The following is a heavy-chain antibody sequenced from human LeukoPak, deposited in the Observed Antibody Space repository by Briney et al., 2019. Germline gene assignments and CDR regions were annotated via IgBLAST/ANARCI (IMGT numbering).Heavy chain of an antibody. Sequence: SETLSLTCTVSGGSISSHYWSWIRQPPGKGLGWIGYIYYSGSTNYNPSLKSRVTISVDTSKSQFSLKLSSVTAADTAVYYCARDRIAARYYYYYYMDVWGKGTTVTVSS. D-gene: IGHD6-6*01. CDR3: ARDRIAARYYYYYYMDV. V-gene: IGHV4-59*11. CDR1: GGSISSHY. CDR2: IYYSGST. J-gene: IGHJ6*03.